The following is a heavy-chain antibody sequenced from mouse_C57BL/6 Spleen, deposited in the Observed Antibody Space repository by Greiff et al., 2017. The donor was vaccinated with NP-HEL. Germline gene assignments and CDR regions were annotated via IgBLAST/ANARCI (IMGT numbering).Heavy chain of an antibody. Sequence: EVQLQQSGPELVKPGASVKISCKASGYSFTDYNMNWVKQSNGKSLEWIGVINPNYGTTSYNQKFKGKATLTVDKSSSTAYMQLNSLTSEDSAVYYCAREWGTTGVAATDYWGQGTTLTVSS. J-gene: IGHJ2*01. CDR1: GYSFTDYN. CDR2: INPNYGTT. V-gene: IGHV1-39*01. CDR3: AREWGTTGVAATDY. D-gene: IGHD1-1*01.